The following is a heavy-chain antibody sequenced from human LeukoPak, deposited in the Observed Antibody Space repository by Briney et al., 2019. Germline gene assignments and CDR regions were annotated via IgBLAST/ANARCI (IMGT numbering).Heavy chain of an antibody. CDR2: IYHSGST. CDR3: ARIVLGYCSSTSCRSIYYYYYYMDV. CDR1: GGSISSGGYY. Sequence: SETLSLTCTVSGGSISSGGYYWSWIRQPPGKGLEWIGYIYHSGSTNYNPSLKSRVTISVDTSKNQFSLKLSSVTAADTAVYYCARIVLGYCSSTSCRSIYYYYYYMDVWGKGTTVTVSS. J-gene: IGHJ6*03. D-gene: IGHD2-2*01. V-gene: IGHV4-30-2*01.